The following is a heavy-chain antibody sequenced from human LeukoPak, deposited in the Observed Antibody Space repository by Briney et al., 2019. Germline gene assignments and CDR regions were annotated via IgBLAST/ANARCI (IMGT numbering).Heavy chain of an antibody. J-gene: IGHJ6*03. Sequence: SETLSLTCTVSGGSISSYYWSWIRQPPGKGLEWIGYIYYSGSTNYNPSLKSRVTISVDTSKNQFSLKLSSVTAADTAVYYCARVRGAAGYYYYMDVWGKGTTVTVSS. CDR1: GGSISSYY. CDR3: ARVRGAAGYYYYMDV. D-gene: IGHD6-13*01. CDR2: IYYSGST. V-gene: IGHV4-59*01.